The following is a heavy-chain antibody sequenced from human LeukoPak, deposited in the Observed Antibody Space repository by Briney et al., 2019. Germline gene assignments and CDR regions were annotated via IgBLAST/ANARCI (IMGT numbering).Heavy chain of an antibody. CDR2: IYHSGST. CDR3: ARGGAARLHFQN. Sequence: SETLSLTCTVSGGSISTYWSWIRQPPGKGLEGIGYIYHSGSTNYNPTLQSRVTISVDTSKNQFSLNLNSVTAADTAVYYCARGGAARLHFQNWGQGTLVTVSS. CDR1: GGSISTY. J-gene: IGHJ1*01. V-gene: IGHV4-59*01. D-gene: IGHD6-6*01.